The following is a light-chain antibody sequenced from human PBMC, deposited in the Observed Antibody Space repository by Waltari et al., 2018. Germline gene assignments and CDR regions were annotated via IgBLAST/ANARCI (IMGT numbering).Light chain of an antibody. CDR2: KAS. Sequence: DIQMTQSPSTLPASVGDRVTITCLASQYVKNNLAWFQQKPGKAPKVLIHKASRLESGVPSRFSGSGLGTEFSLSISSLQPDDFATYYCQEYDSLPITFGGGTKVEIK. J-gene: IGKJ4*01. V-gene: IGKV1-5*03. CDR1: QYVKNN. CDR3: QEYDSLPIT.